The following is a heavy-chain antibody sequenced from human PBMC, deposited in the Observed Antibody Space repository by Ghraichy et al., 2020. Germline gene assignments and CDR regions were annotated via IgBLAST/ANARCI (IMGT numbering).Heavy chain of an antibody. V-gene: IGHV3-11*01. CDR2: ISSGGTTI. D-gene: IGHD2-21*01. J-gene: IGHJ5*02. Sequence: GESLNISCAASGFTFSDYYMRWIRQAPGKGLEWVSYISSGGTTIHYADSVKGRFTISRDNAKNSLYMQMNSLRAEDTAVYYCARAPGGVMVRRRFDPWGQGTLVTVSS. CDR3: ARAPGGVMVRRRFDP. CDR1: GFTFSDYY.